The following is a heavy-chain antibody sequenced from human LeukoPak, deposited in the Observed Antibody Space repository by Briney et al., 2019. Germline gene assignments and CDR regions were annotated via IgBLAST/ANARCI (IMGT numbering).Heavy chain of an antibody. J-gene: IGHJ6*02. CDR3: ARDLRVVVPAAKYYYYYGMDV. Sequence: QPGRSLRLSCAASGFTFSSYAMHWVRQAPGKGLEWVAVISYDGSNKYYADSVKGRFTISRDNSKNTLYLQMNSLRAEDTAVYYCARDLRVVVPAAKYYYYYGMDVWGQGTTVTVSS. V-gene: IGHV3-30-3*01. CDR1: GFTFSSYA. CDR2: ISYDGSNK. D-gene: IGHD2-2*01.